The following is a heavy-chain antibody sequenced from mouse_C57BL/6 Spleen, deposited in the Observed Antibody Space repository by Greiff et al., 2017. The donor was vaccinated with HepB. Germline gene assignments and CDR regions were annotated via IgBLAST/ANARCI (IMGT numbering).Heavy chain of an antibody. CDR1: GYAFSSSW. Sequence: QVQLKESGPELVKPGASVKISCKASGYAFSSSWMNWVKQRPGKGLEWIGRIYPGDGDTNYNGKFKGKATLTADKSSSTAYMQLSSLTSEDSAVYFCAGYYPRFDYWGQGTTLTVSS. CDR3: AGYYPRFDY. V-gene: IGHV1-82*01. J-gene: IGHJ2*01. D-gene: IGHD1-1*01. CDR2: IYPGDGDT.